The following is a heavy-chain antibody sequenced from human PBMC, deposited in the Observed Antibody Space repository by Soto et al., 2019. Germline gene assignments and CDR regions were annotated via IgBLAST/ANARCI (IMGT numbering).Heavy chain of an antibody. CDR1: GFTFSNAW. J-gene: IGHJ4*01. CDR3: TTDSYSTIIIVLFDD. D-gene: IGHD3-22*01. Sequence: PGGSLRLSCAASGFTFSNAWINWVRQAPGKGLEWVGRIKSKTDGGTTDYAAPVKGRFAISRDDSNNMVYLQMNSLKIEDTAVYYCTTDSYSTIIIVLFDDWGHGTPVTVSS. CDR2: IKSKTDGGTT. V-gene: IGHV3-15*07.